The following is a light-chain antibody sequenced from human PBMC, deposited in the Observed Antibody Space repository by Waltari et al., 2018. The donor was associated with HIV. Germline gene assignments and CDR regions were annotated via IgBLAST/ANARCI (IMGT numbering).Light chain of an antibody. V-gene: IGKV3-20*01. J-gene: IGKJ2*01. CDR3: QLYGSTPPMYT. Sequence: IVLTQSPGTLSWSPGGRATLSCRASQSVNSTYLAWYQKKPGQPPTLLIYGAFNRANGNPDRFSGRASGTDFTLTISRLEPEEFAVYYCQLYGSTPPMYTFGQGTKLEIK. CDR1: QSVNSTY. CDR2: GAF.